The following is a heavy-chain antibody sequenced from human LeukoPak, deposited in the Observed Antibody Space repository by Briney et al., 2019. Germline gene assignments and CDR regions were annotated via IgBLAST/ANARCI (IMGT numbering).Heavy chain of an antibody. D-gene: IGHD3-9*01. Sequence: GASAKAPFKAPGSPFTSYGISWVRPAPGQGVGGMGWINAYNGNQNYRQKLQGRVTMTTDPATSTAYMELRSLGSDDTAVYYCAGSGHDILSGYCFAWGQGTLVTVSS. CDR3: AGSGHDILSGYCFA. J-gene: IGHJ4*02. CDR2: INAYNGNQ. V-gene: IGHV1-18*04. CDR1: GSPFTSYG.